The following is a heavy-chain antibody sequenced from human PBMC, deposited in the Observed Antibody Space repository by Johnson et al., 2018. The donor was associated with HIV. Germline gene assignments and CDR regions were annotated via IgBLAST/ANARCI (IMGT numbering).Heavy chain of an antibody. CDR1: GFSFDDYG. CDR3: ERDPSCQASRLTGDVGSFDM. D-gene: IGHD7-27*01. V-gene: IGHV3-20*04. Sequence: VQLVESGGGVVRPGGSLRLSCEGSGFSFDDYGISWVRQAPGKGLEWVSGVSWIGGSTGYADSGKGRCSISSDNGKNSLYLQMNRLRVEDMALYYCERDPSCQASRLTGDVGSFDMWGQGTMVIVAS. CDR2: VSWIGGST. J-gene: IGHJ3*02.